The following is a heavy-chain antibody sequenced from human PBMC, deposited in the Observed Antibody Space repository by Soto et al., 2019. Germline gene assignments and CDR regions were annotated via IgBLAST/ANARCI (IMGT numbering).Heavy chain of an antibody. CDR3: ARCERDYYDILTGRNWFDP. V-gene: IGHV1-18*01. Sequence: GASVKVSCQASGYSFTSYGISWVRQAPGQGLEWMGWISAYNGNTNYAQKLQGRVTMTTDTSTSTAYMELRSLRSDDTAVYYCARCERDYYDILTGRNWFDPWGQGTLVTVSS. CDR1: GYSFTSYG. J-gene: IGHJ5*02. CDR2: ISAYNGNT. D-gene: IGHD3-9*01.